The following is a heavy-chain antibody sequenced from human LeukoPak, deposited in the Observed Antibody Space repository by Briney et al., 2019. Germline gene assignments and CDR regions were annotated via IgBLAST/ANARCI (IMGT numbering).Heavy chain of an antibody. CDR2: IDRRGDRT. J-gene: IGHJ4*02. Sequence: GGSLRLSCAASGFNFSRYSMAWVRQAPGRGLDWVSTIDRRGDRTFYADSVRGRFTISRDNSQNMVFLQMNNLGADDTAVYYCVKEGLLGGYYFDLWGQGTPVTVSS. CDR3: VKEGLLGGYYFDL. V-gene: IGHV3-23*01. CDR1: GFNFSRYS. D-gene: IGHD2-8*02.